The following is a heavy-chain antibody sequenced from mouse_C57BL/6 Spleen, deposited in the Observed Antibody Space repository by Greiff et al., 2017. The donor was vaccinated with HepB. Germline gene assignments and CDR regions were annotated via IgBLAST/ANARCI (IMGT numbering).Heavy chain of an antibody. CDR2: INPNNGGT. CDR1: GYTFTDYN. CDR3: APRGGYYLYWYFDV. Sequence: VQLKESGPELVKPGASVKMSCKASGYTFTDYNMHWVKQSHGKSLEWIGYINPNNGGTSYNQKFKGKVTLTVNKSSSTAYMELRSLTSEDSAVYYCAPRGGYYLYWYFDVWGTGTTVTVSS. D-gene: IGHD2-3*01. V-gene: IGHV1-22*01. J-gene: IGHJ1*03.